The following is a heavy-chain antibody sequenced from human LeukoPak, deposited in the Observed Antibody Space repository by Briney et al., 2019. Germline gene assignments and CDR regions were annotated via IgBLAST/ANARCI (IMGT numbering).Heavy chain of an antibody. V-gene: IGHV2-5*01. J-gene: IGHJ3*02. D-gene: IGHD3-9*01. CDR1: GFSLSTSGVG. CDR3: ARAYYDILTGSPDAFDI. CDR2: IYWNDDK. Sequence: SGPTLVKPTQTLTLTCTFSGFSLSTSGVGVGWIRQPPGKALEWLSLIYWNDDKRYSPSLKSRLTITKDTSKNQVVLTMTNMDPVDTATYYCARAYYDILTGSPDAFDIWGQGTMVTVSS.